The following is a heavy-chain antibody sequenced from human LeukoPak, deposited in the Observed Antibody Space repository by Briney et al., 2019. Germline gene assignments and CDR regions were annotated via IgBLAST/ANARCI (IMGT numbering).Heavy chain of an antibody. CDR1: GGSFSGYY. V-gene: IGHV4-34*01. J-gene: IGHJ5*02. CDR3: ARLPVSGWFDP. CDR2: INHSGST. Sequence: PSETLSLTCAVYGGSFSGYYWSWIRQPPGKGLEWIGEINHSGSTNYNPSLKSRVTISVETSKNQFSLKLSSVTAADTAVYYCARLPVSGWFDPWGQGNLVIVSS.